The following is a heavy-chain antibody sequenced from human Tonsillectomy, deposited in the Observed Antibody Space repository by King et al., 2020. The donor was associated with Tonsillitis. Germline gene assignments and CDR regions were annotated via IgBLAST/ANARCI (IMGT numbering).Heavy chain of an antibody. V-gene: IGHV3-30-3*01. CDR1: GFTFSSYV. J-gene: IGHJ4*02. CDR2: ISYDGSNQ. D-gene: IGHD3-16*01. Sequence: VQLVESGGGVVQPGRSLRLSCAASGFTFSSYVMHWVRQAPGKGLEWVAVISYDGSNQYYADSVKGRFTISRDNSKNTLYLQMNSLRAEDTAVYYCARENPDYDVIDYWGQGTLVTVSS. CDR3: ARENPDYDVIDY.